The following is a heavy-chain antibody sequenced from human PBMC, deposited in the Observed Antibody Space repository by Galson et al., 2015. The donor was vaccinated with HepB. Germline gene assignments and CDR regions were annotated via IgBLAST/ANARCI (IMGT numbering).Heavy chain of an antibody. Sequence: PVKVSCKASGYTFTSYGISWARQAPGQGLEWMGWISAYNGNTNYAQKLQGRVTMTTDTSTSTAYMEPRSLRSDDTAVYYCARGLVPWLGPFDPWGQGTLVTVSS. CDR1: GYTFTSYG. CDR3: ARGLVPWLGPFDP. D-gene: IGHD6-19*01. CDR2: ISAYNGNT. J-gene: IGHJ5*02. V-gene: IGHV1-18*04.